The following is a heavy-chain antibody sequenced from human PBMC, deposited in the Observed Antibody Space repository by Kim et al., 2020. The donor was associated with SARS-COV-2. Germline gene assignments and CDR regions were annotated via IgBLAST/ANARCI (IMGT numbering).Heavy chain of an antibody. D-gene: IGHD6-13*01. CDR3: ARVSPLNYSSSWYNAFDI. CDR2: INPNSGGT. J-gene: IGHJ3*02. Sequence: ASVKVSCKASGYTFTGYYMHWVRQAPGQGLEWMGWINPNSGGTNYAQKFQGWVTMTRDTSISTAYMELSRLRSDDTAVYYCARVSPLNYSSSWYNAFDIWGQGTMVTVSS. CDR1: GYTFTGYY. V-gene: IGHV1-2*04.